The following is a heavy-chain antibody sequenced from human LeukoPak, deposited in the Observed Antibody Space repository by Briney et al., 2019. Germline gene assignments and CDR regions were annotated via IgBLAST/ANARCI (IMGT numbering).Heavy chain of an antibody. J-gene: IGHJ4*02. CDR1: GFTFSSYG. CDR2: ISYDGSNK. Sequence: PGRSLRLSCAASGFTFSSYGMHWVRQAPGKGLEWVAVISYDGSNKYYADSVKGRFTISRDNSKNTLYLQTNSLRAEDTAVYYCAKDRNYFDYWGQGTLVTVSS. CDR3: AKDRNYFDY. V-gene: IGHV3-30*18.